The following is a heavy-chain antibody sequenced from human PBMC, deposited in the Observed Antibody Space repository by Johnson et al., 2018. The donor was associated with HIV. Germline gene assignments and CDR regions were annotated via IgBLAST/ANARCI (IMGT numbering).Heavy chain of an antibody. V-gene: IGHV3-13*01. D-gene: IGHD2-15*01. CDR1: GFTFSSYD. Sequence: VQLVESGGGLVQPGGSLRLSCAASGFTFSSYDMHWVRQATGKGLEWVSAIGTAGDTYYPGSVKGRFTISRENAKNSLYLQMNSLRAGDTAVYYCARVGGGLDAFDIWGQGTMVTVSS. CDR2: IGTAGDT. CDR3: ARVGGGLDAFDI. J-gene: IGHJ3*02.